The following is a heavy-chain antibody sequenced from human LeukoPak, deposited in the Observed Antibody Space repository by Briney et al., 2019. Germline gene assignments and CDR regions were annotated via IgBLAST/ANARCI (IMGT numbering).Heavy chain of an antibody. CDR3: ARVSYYEAVDY. Sequence: PSETLSLTCTVSGGSISSYYWSWIRQPPGKGLEWIGYIYYSGSTNYNPSLKSRVTISVDTSKNQFSLKLSSVTAADTAVYYCARVSYYEAVDYWGQGTLVTVSS. J-gene: IGHJ4*02. CDR1: GGSISSYY. CDR2: IYYSGST. D-gene: IGHD3-22*01. V-gene: IGHV4-59*01.